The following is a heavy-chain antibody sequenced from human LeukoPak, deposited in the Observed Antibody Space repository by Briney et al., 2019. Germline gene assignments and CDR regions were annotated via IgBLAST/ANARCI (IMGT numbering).Heavy chain of an antibody. D-gene: IGHD6-13*01. CDR1: GGSFSGYY. V-gene: IGHV4-34*01. CDR3: ARRFKSSWYWGDY. J-gene: IGHJ4*02. CDR2: INHSGSA. Sequence: NPSETLSLTCAVYGGSFSGYYWSWIRQPPGKGLEWIGEINHSGSANYNPSLKSRVTISVDTSKNQFSLKLSSVTAADTAVYYCARRFKSSWYWGDYWGQGTLVTVSS.